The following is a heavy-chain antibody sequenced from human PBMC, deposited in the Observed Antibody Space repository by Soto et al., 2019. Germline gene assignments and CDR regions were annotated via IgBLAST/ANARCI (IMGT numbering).Heavy chain of an antibody. J-gene: IGHJ5*02. CDR1: GGSISSSSYY. CDR3: AGQIWFSH. Sequence: SETLSLTCTVSGGSISSSSYYWGWIRQPPGKGLEWIGSIYYSGSTYYNPSLKSRVTISVDTSKNQFSLKLSSMTAAETAVYYCAGQIWFSHWGQGTLVTVSS. CDR2: IYYSGST. V-gene: IGHV4-39*01.